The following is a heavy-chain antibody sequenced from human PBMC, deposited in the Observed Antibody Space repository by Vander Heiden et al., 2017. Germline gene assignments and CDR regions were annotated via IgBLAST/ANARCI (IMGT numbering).Heavy chain of an antibody. CDR2: ISWNSGSI. V-gene: IGHV3-9*01. Sequence: EVPLVESGGGLVQPGRSLRLSCAASGFTVDEYTIHWVRQAPGKGLDWVSGISWNSGSIAYADAVKGRFTISRDNAKNSVHLQMNSMRIEDTALYYFVKEWHPAGYALDIWGQGTMLTVSS. CDR3: VKEWHPAGYALDI. J-gene: IGHJ3*02. CDR1: GFTVDEYT. D-gene: IGHD2-15*01.